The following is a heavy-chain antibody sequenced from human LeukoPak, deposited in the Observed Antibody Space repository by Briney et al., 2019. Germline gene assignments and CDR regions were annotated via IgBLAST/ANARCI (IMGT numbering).Heavy chain of an antibody. D-gene: IGHD3-22*01. CDR2: IYYSGST. CDR1: GGSISSYY. J-gene: IGHJ4*02. CDR3: ARGGGSYYYDSSGYSP. Sequence: SETLSLTCAVYGGSISSYYWSWIRQPPGKGLEWIGYIYYSGSTNYNPSLKSRVTISVDTSKNQFSLKLSSVTAADTAVYYCARGGGSYYYDSSGYSPWGQGTLVTVSS. V-gene: IGHV4-59*01.